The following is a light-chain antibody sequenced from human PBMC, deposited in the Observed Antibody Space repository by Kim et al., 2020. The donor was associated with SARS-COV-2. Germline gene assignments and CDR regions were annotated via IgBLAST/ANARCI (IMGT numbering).Light chain of an antibody. CDR3: QTWATGIRV. V-gene: IGLV4-69*02. J-gene: IGLJ2*01. Sequence: ASVKLTCTLSSGHSRYAIAWHQQQPEKGHRFLMILNSDGSHSKGDEIPDRFSGSSSGAERYLTISSLQSEDEADYYCQTWATGIRVFGGGTQLTVL. CDR1: SGHSRYA. CDR2: LNSDGSH.